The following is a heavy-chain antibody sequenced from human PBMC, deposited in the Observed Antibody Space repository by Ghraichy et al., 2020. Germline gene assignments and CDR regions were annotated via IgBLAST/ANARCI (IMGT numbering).Heavy chain of an antibody. V-gene: IGHV3-21*01. Sequence: GSLRLSCAASGFTFSIYSMNWVRQAPGKGLEWVSSISSSSSNTNYAVSVKGRFTISRDNAKNSLYLQMNSLRAEDTAVYYCAREAWFDPWGQGTLVTVSS. J-gene: IGHJ5*02. CDR3: AREAWFDP. CDR2: ISSSSSNT. CDR1: GFTFSIYS.